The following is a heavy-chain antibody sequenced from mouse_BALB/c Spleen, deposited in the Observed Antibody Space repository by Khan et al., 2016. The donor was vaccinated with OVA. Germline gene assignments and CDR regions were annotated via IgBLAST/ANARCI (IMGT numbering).Heavy chain of an antibody. CDR2: INPNNGGT. V-gene: IGHV1S81*02. D-gene: IGHD2-2*01. Sequence: QMQLEESGAELVTPGASVRLSCKASGYTFTSYYLYWVKQRPGQGLEWIGDINPNNGGTNFNEKFKNKATLTVDKSSSTAYIQLNSLTSVDSAVYYCSRSGYGSFAYWGQGTLVTVS. J-gene: IGHJ3*01. CDR1: GYTFTSYY. CDR3: SRSGYGSFAY.